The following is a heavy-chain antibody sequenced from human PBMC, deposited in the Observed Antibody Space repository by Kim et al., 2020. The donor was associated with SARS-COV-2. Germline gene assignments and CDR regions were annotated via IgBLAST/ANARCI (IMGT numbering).Heavy chain of an antibody. V-gene: IGHV4-39*01. CDR2: IFYSGST. CDR1: GGSISSSSYY. CDR3: ARHVRSGILRAAPYYFDY. Sequence: SETLSLTCTVSGGSISSSSYYWGWIRQPPGKGLEWIGSIFYSGSTYYNPSLKSRVTISVDTSKNQFSLKLSSVTAADTAVYYCARHVRSGILRAAPYYFDYWGQGTLVTVSS. D-gene: IGHD1-26*01. J-gene: IGHJ4*02.